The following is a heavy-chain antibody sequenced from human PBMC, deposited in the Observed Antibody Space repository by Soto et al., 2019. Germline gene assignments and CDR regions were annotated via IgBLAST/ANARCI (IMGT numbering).Heavy chain of an antibody. D-gene: IGHD6-19*01. Sequence: LRLSCAASGFTFSSYWMHWVRQAPGKGLVWVSRINSDGSSTSYADSVKGRFTISRDNAKNTLYLQMNSLRAEDTAVYYCAREAEQWLAHHFDYWGQGTLVTVSS. V-gene: IGHV3-74*01. CDR1: GFTFSSYW. CDR2: INSDGSST. CDR3: AREAEQWLAHHFDY. J-gene: IGHJ4*02.